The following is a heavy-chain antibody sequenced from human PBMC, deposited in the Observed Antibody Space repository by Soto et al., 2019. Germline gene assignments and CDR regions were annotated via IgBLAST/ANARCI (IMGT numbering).Heavy chain of an antibody. V-gene: IGHV4-59*08. Sequence: NPSETLSLTCTVSGGSISGYYWSWIRQSPEKGLEYIGYISYSGSTNYNPSLKSRVTTSLDTSKNQFSLKLSSVTAADTAIYYCASLNFDILTGYYAFDLWGQGTMVTVSS. D-gene: IGHD3-9*01. CDR1: GGSISGYY. J-gene: IGHJ3*01. CDR2: ISYSGST. CDR3: ASLNFDILTGYYAFDL.